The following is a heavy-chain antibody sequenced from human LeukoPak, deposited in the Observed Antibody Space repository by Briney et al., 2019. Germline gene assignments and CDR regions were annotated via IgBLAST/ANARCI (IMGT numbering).Heavy chain of an antibody. J-gene: IGHJ6*02. CDR1: GGSISSADYY. CDR3: ARWSASGTSMDV. V-gene: IGHV4-31*03. CDR2: VYYSGSA. D-gene: IGHD3-10*01. Sequence: SETLSLTCTVSGGSISSADYYWTWVRQHPATGLEWIGYVYYSGSAYYNPSLESRVTISGDTSKNQFSLILYSVTPADTAVYYCARWSASGTSMDVWGQGTTVIVSS.